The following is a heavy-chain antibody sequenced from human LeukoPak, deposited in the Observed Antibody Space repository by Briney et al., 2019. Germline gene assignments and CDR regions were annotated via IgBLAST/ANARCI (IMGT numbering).Heavy chain of an antibody. CDR2: INPNSGDT. CDR1: GYTFTAYY. Sequence: ASVKVSCKASGYTFTAYYMHWVRQAPGQGLEWMGWINPNSGDTNYAQKFQGRVTMARDTSINTVYMQLSRLRSDDTAVYYCATGAASYYGDWGQGTLVTASS. D-gene: IGHD1-26*01. V-gene: IGHV1-2*02. J-gene: IGHJ4*02. CDR3: ATGAASYYGD.